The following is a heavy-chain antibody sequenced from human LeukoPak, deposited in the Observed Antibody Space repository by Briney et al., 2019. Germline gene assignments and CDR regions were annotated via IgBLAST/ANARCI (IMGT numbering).Heavy chain of an antibody. V-gene: IGHV3-20*04. D-gene: IGHD3-10*01. CDR3: ARAGFGELLYYFDY. CDR1: GFTFSSYG. Sequence: GGSLRLSCAASGFTFSSYGMSWVRQAPGKGLEWVSGINWNGGSTGYADSVKGRFTISRDNAKNSLYLQMNSLRAEDTALYYCARAGFGELLYYFDYWGQGTLVTVSS. J-gene: IGHJ4*02. CDR2: INWNGGST.